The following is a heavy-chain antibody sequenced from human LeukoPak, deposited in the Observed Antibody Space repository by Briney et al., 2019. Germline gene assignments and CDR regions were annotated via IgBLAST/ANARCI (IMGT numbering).Heavy chain of an antibody. D-gene: IGHD5-18*01. CDR1: GYTLTELS. CDR3: AREGTAMVTFDY. J-gene: IGHJ4*02. V-gene: IGHV1-24*01. Sequence: ASVKVSCKVSGYTLTELSMHWVRQAPGKGLEWMGGFDPEDGETIYAQKFQGRVTMTEDTSTDTAYMELSSLRAEDTAVYYCAREGTAMVTFDYWGQGTLVTVSS. CDR2: FDPEDGET.